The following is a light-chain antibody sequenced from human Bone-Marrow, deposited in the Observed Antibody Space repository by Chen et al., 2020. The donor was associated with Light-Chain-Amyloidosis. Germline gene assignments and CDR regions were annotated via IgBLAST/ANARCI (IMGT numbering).Light chain of an antibody. V-gene: IGLV2-11*01. CDR2: DVF. J-gene: IGLJ2*01. Sequence: QSVLTQPRSVSGSPGQAVTISCTGSNFAVGTDDYVTWYHQHPGKAPQVLIYDVFRRPSGVPDRCAGSYSGNTATLTISVLQVEDEADYYCFSYRATYSNSFGGGTKVTVL. CDR1: NFAVGTDDY. CDR3: FSYRATYSNS.